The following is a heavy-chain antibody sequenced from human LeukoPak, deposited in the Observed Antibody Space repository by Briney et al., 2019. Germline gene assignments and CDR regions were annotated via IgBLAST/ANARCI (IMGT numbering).Heavy chain of an antibody. D-gene: IGHD3-22*01. V-gene: IGHV4-34*01. CDR1: GGSFSGYY. CDR2: INHSGST. J-gene: IGHJ4*02. CDR3: ASGDYYDSSECY. Sequence: SETLSLTCAVYGGSFSGYYWSWVRQPPGKGLEWVGEINHSGSTNYNPSLKSRVTISVDTSKNQFSLKLSSVTAADTAVYYCASGDYYDSSECYWGQGTLLTVSS.